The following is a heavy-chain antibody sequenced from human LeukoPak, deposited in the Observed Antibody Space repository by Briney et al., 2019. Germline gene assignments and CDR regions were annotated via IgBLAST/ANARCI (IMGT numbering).Heavy chain of an antibody. CDR2: IRPDGSDQ. CDR3: ARDRKSSAGSDF. Sequence: GGSLRLSCAASGFSFSDHWMSWVRQAPGKGLEWVANIRPDGSDQYYVDSVKGRFTISRDNAKNSLYLQMDSLRVDDTAVYYCARDRKSSAGSDFWSQGTLVTVSS. J-gene: IGHJ4*02. D-gene: IGHD6-19*01. CDR1: GFSFSDHW. V-gene: IGHV3-7*01.